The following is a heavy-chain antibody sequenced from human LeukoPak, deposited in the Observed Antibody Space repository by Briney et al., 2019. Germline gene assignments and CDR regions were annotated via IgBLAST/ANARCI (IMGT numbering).Heavy chain of an antibody. CDR1: GFTFSSYS. D-gene: IGHD3-22*01. J-gene: IGHJ4*02. Sequence: GGSLRLSCAASGFTFSSYSMNWVRQAPGKGLEWVSYISSSSSTIYYADSVKGRFTISRDNAKNSLYLQMNSLRAEDTAVYYCARDDSSGYRPFDYWGQGTLVTVSS. V-gene: IGHV3-48*01. CDR3: ARDDSSGYRPFDY. CDR2: ISSSSSTI.